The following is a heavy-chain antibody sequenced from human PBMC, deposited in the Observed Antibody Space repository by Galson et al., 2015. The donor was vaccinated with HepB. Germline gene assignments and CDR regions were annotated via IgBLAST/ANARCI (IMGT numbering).Heavy chain of an antibody. V-gene: IGHV1-18*04. J-gene: IGHJ5*02. CDR2: ISAYNGNT. CDR1: GYTFTSYG. CDR3: ARQDSGREFGELLDGGKVDWFDP. Sequence: SVKVSCKASGYTFTSYGISWVRQAPGQGLEWMGWISAYNGNTNYAQKLQGRVTMTTDTSTSTAYMELRSLRSDDTAVYYCARQDSGREFGELLDGGKVDWFDPWGQGTLVTVSS. D-gene: IGHD3-10*01.